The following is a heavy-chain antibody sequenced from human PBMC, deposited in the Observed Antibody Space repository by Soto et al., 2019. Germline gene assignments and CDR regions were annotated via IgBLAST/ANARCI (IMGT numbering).Heavy chain of an antibody. Sequence: SETLSLTCTVSGASINTYYWSWIRQPPGKGLEWIGYVYYPGTTNYNPSLKSRVTISADTSKNQFSLKLSSVTAADTALYFCAGTNQGHYWFDPWGQGTLVTVSS. V-gene: IGHV4-59*01. CDR2: VYYPGTT. J-gene: IGHJ5*02. D-gene: IGHD2-2*01. CDR3: AGTNQGHYWFDP. CDR1: GASINTYY.